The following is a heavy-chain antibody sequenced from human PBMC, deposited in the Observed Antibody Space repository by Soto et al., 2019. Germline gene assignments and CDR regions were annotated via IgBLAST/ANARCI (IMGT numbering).Heavy chain of an antibody. Sequence: ASVKVSCKASGYTFTNYYMHWVRQAPGQGLEWMGIINPSGGSTSYAQKFQGRVTMTRDTSTSTVYMELSSLRSEDTAVYYCARVNGPESRDNWFDPWGQGTLVTVSS. CDR2: INPSGGST. D-gene: IGHD4-17*01. CDR1: GYTFTNYY. V-gene: IGHV1-46*01. J-gene: IGHJ5*02. CDR3: ARVNGPESRDNWFDP.